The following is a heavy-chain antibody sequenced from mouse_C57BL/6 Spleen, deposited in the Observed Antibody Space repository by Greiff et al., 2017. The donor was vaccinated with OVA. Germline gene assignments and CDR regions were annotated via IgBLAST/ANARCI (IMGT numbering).Heavy chain of an antibody. V-gene: IGHV1-47*01. J-gene: IGHJ3*01. CDR1: GYTFTTYP. D-gene: IGHD2-3*01. Sequence: VQLQESGAELVKPGASVKMSCKASGYTFTTYPIAWMKQTHGKSLEWIGNFHPYNDDTKYNEKFKGKATLTVEKSSSTVYLELSRLTSDDSAVYYCAREGTIYDGYYGGFAYWGQGTLVTVSA. CDR2: FHPYNDDT. CDR3: AREGTIYDGYYGGFAY.